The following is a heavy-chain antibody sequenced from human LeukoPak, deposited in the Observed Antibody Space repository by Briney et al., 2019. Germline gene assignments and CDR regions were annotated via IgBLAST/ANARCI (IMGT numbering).Heavy chain of an antibody. V-gene: IGHV1-24*01. CDR3: ATFRLKRPSRQPMDV. CDR1: GGTFSSYA. Sequence: GSSVKVSCKASGGTFSSYAISWVRQAPGKGLEWMGGFDPEDGETIYAQKFQGRVTMTEDTSTDTAYMELSSLRSEDTAVYYCATFRLKRPSRQPMDVWGKGTTVTVSS. D-gene: IGHD1-1*01. J-gene: IGHJ6*04. CDR2: FDPEDGET.